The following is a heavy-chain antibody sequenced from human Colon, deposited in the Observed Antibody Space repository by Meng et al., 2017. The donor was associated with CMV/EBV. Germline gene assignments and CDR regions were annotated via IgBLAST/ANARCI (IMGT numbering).Heavy chain of an antibody. V-gene: IGHV4-39*07. Sequence: GSLRLSCSVSDDSISKSAYFWAWLRQPPGRGLEWIGNIYSRGRTFYNPSLESRVSLSLDTSKKQVSLKLSSVTAADTAVYYCASGNARGLDVPPFCTTYSCLKAYFYYGVDVWGQGTTVTVSS. CDR1: DDSISKSAYF. D-gene: IGHD2-15*01. CDR3: ASGNARGLDVPPFCTTYSCLKAYFYYGVDV. CDR2: IYSRGRT. J-gene: IGHJ6*02.